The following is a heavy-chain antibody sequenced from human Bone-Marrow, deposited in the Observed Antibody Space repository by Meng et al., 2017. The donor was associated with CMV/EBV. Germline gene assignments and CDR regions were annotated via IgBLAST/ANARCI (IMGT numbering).Heavy chain of an antibody. CDR3: ARGYCSSTSCYFWVDV. CDR1: GFTFSSYA. V-gene: IGHV3-30*04. J-gene: IGHJ6*02. CDR2: ISYDGSNK. D-gene: IGHD2-2*01. Sequence: GESLKISCAASGFTFSSYAMHWVRQAPGKGLEWVAVISYDGSNKYYADSVKGRFTISRDNSKNTLYLQMNSLRAEDTAVYYCARGYCSSTSCYFWVDVWGQGTMVTVSS.